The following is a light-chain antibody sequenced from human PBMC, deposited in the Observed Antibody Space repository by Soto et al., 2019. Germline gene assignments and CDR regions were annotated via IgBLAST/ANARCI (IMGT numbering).Light chain of an antibody. CDR1: QSVGRNY. V-gene: IGKV3-20*01. J-gene: IGKJ5*01. CDR2: GAS. Sequence: NLLTQSPGTLSLSPGERATLSCRASQSVGRNYLAWFQQKSGQAPRLVIYGASSRAAGIPDRLSGSGSGTDFTLTISRLEPEDFAVYYCQQYDTSPITFGHGTRLEIK. CDR3: QQYDTSPIT.